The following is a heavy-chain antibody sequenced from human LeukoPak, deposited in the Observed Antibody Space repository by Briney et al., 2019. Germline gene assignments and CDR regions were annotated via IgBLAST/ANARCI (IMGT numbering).Heavy chain of an antibody. CDR2: IYPGDSDT. Sequence: GESLKISCKGSGYSFTSYWIAWVRQMPGKGLEWMGIIYPGDSDTRYSPSFQGQVTTSADKSISTDYLQWTSLKASDTAMYYCARLSLRPKGSVDYWGQGTLVTVSS. J-gene: IGHJ4*02. D-gene: IGHD5-12*01. V-gene: IGHV5-51*01. CDR3: ARLSLRPKGSVDY. CDR1: GYSFTSYW.